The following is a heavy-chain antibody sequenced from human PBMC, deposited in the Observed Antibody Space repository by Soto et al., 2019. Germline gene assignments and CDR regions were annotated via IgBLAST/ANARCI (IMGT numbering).Heavy chain of an antibody. CDR1: GGSINRSPYY. Sequence: SETLSLTCSVSGGSINRSPYYWDWIRQSPGKGLEWIGSIYETGRTNHNPLLKSRVTMTVDTSRNQFSLKLSSVIAADTAVYYCARHGGFCTTTTCHEYFQYWGQGALVTVS. CDR2: IYETGRT. V-gene: IGHV4-39*01. J-gene: IGHJ1*01. D-gene: IGHD2-2*01. CDR3: ARHGGFCTTTTCHEYFQY.